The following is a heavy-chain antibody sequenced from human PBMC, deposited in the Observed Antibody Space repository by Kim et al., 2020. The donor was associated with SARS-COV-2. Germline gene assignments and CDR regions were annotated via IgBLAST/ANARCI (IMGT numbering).Heavy chain of an antibody. CDR2: ISGSGGST. CDR1: GFTFSSYA. V-gene: IGHV3-23*01. D-gene: IGHD6-13*01. J-gene: IGHJ5*02. CDR3: AKGGDSSSWYSVTKYNWFVP. Sequence: GGSLRLSCAASGFTFSSYAMSWVRQAPGKGLEWVSAISGSGGSTYYADSVKGRFTISRDNSKKTLYLQMNSLRAEDTAVYYCAKGGDSSSWYSVTKYNWFVPWGQGALVTVSS.